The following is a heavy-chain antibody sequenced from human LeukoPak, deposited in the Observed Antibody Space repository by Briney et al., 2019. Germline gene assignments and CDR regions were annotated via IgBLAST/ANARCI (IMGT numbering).Heavy chain of an antibody. J-gene: IGHJ5*02. CDR1: GVSISSSRYY. V-gene: IGHV4-39*01. CDR3: ARQANSYYYDSSGYPHH. CDR2: IYYSGST. Sequence: PSESLSLTCTVSGVSISSSRYYWGWIRPPPGKGLEWIGSIYYSGSTYYNPSLKSRVTISVDTSKNQFSLKLSSVTAADTAVYYCARQANSYYYDSSGYPHHWGQGTLVTVSS. D-gene: IGHD3-22*01.